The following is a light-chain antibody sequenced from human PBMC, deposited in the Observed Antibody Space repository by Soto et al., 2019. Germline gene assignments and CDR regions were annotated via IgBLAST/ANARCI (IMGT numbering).Light chain of an antibody. J-gene: IGKJ1*01. Sequence: EIVLTQSPGTRSLSPGERATLSCRASQSVRSNFLAWYQQKPGQAPRLLIYGASNRATGIPDRFSGSGSGTDFTLTITRLEPEDFAVYYCQQYDSSPRTFGQGTKVDIK. CDR3: QQYDSSPRT. V-gene: IGKV3-20*01. CDR1: QSVRSNF. CDR2: GAS.